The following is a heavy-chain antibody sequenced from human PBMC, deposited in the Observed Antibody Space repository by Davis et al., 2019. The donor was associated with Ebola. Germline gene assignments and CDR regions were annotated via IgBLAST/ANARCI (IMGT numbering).Heavy chain of an antibody. Sequence: MPSETLSLTCTVSGGSLSGYYWCWIRQSPGEGLEWIGEINHSGSTNYNPSLKSRVTISVDTSKNQFSLKLSSVNAADTAVYFCAKVGATPYGMDVWGQGTTVTVSS. CDR1: GGSLSGYY. V-gene: IGHV4-34*01. CDR2: INHSGST. CDR3: AKVGATPYGMDV. D-gene: IGHD1-26*01. J-gene: IGHJ6*02.